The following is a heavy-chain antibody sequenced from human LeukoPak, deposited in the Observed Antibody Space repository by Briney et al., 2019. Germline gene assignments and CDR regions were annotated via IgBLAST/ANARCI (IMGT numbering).Heavy chain of an antibody. J-gene: IGHJ6*02. CDR1: GGTFSSYA. D-gene: IGHD3-10*02. CDR3: ARTLDYYAPGGMDV. V-gene: IGHV1-69*04. CDR2: IIPILGIA. Sequence: GASVKISCKASGGTFSSYAISWVRQAPGQGLEWMGRIIPILGIANYAQKFQGRVTITADKSTSTAYMELSSLRSEDTAVYYCARTLDYYAPGGMDVWGQGTTVTVSS.